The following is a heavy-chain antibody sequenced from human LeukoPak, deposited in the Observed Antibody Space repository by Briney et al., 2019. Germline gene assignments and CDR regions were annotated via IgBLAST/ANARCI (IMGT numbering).Heavy chain of an antibody. CDR1: GFIFSSYG. V-gene: IGHV3-30*18. D-gene: IGHD3-16*02. CDR3: AKDPGGGNDYVWGSYRHNWFDP. CDR2: ISYDGNYK. J-gene: IGHJ5*02. Sequence: PGRSLRLSCAASGFIFSSYGMHWVRQAPGKGLEWVAVISYDGNYKYYADSVKGRFTISRDNSKNTLYLQMNSLRAEDTAVYYCAKDPGGGNDYVWGSYRHNWFDPWGQGTLVTVSS.